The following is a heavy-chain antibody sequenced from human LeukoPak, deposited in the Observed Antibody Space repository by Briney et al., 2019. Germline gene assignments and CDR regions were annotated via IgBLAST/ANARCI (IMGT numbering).Heavy chain of an antibody. CDR3: ARGGRGSPFDY. V-gene: IGHV3-72*01. CDR2: SRNKANSYTT. J-gene: IGHJ4*02. D-gene: IGHD1-1*01. CDR1: GFTFSDHY. Sequence: GGSLRLSCAVSGFTFSDHYMDWARQAPGKGLEWVGRSRNKANSYTTEYAASVKGRFTISRDDSKNSLYLQMNSLKTEDTALYYYARGGRGSPFDYWGQGTLVTVSS.